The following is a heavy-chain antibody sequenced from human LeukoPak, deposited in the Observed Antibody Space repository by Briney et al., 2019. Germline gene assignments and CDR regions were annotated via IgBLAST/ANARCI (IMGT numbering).Heavy chain of an antibody. CDR3: ARLASGSYGPLTPFDY. J-gene: IGHJ4*02. CDR2: IQYSGST. D-gene: IGHD1-26*01. CDR1: GDSVSGISFY. Sequence: PSETLSLTCTVSGDSVSGISFYWSWIRQPPGKGLQYIGYIQYSGSTNYNPSLKSRVTISVDTSKNQFSLRLSSVTAADTAVYYSARLASGSYGPLTPFDYWGQGTLVTVSS. V-gene: IGHV4-61*01.